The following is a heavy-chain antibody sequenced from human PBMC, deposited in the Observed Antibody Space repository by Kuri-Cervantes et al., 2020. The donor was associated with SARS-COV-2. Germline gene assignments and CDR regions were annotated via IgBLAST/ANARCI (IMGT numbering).Heavy chain of an antibody. Sequence: SETLSLTCTVSGGSISSHYWSWIRQPPGKGLEWIGYIYYSGSTNYNPSLKSRVTISVDTSKNQFSLQLTSVTAADTAVYYCAKVGSGYYFDYWGQGTLVTVSS. V-gene: IGHV4-59*11. J-gene: IGHJ4*02. CDR2: IYYSGST. CDR3: AKVGSGYYFDY. D-gene: IGHD3-3*01. CDR1: GGSISSHY.